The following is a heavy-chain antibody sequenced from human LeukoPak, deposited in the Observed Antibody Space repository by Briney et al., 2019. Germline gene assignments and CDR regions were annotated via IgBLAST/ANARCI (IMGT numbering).Heavy chain of an antibody. Sequence: QPGGSLRLSCAASGFTFSSYSMNWVRQAPGKGLEWVSYISSSSSTIYYADSVKGRFTISRDNSKNTLYLQMNSLRAEDTAVYYCAREGRYFDWLLDAFDIWGQGTRVTVSS. V-gene: IGHV3-48*01. D-gene: IGHD3-9*01. CDR3: AREGRYFDWLLDAFDI. CDR1: GFTFSSYS. J-gene: IGHJ3*02. CDR2: ISSSSSTI.